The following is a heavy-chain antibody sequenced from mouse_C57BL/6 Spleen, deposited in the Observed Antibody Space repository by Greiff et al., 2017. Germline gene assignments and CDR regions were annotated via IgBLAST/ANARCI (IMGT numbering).Heavy chain of an antibody. CDR1: GYTFTDYY. CDR3: ARPLGRDWYFDV. V-gene: IGHV1-26*01. J-gene: IGHJ1*03. CDR2: LNPNNGGT. Sequence: VQLQQSGPELVKPGASVKISCKASGYTFTDYYMNWVKQSHGMSLEWIGDLNPNNGGTSYNQKFKGKATLTVDKSSSTAYMELRSLTSEDSAVYYCARPLGRDWYFDVWGTGTTVTVSS. D-gene: IGHD4-1*01.